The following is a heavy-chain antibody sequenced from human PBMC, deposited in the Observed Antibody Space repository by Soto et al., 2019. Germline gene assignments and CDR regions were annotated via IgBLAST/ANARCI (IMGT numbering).Heavy chain of an antibody. Sequence: QVQLVQSGAEVKKPGASVKISCKASGYTFTSYYMHWVRQAPGQGLEWMGIIHPSGGSTNYAQNLKGRVAMTRDTSTSTVYMELNSLRSEDTAVYYCARPPYPGCINAVCYPLDYWGQGTLVTVSS. CDR1: GYTFTSYY. CDR2: IHPSGGST. J-gene: IGHJ4*02. V-gene: IGHV1-46*04. CDR3: ARPPYPGCINAVCYPLDY. D-gene: IGHD2-8*01.